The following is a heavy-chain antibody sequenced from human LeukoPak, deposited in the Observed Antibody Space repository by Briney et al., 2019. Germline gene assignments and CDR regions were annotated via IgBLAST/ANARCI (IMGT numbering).Heavy chain of an antibody. D-gene: IGHD6-19*01. V-gene: IGHV3-30-3*01. CDR1: GFTFSSYA. Sequence: PGGSLRLSCAASGFTFSSYAMHWVRQAPGKGLEWVAVISYDGSNKYYADSVKGRFTISRDNSKNTLCLQMNSLRAEDTAVYYCAKVLVAGTTFGIFDYWGQGTLVTVSS. J-gene: IGHJ4*02. CDR2: ISYDGSNK. CDR3: AKVLVAGTTFGIFDY.